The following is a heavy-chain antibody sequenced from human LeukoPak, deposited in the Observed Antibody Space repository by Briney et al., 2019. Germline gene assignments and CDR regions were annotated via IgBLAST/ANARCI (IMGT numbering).Heavy chain of an antibody. J-gene: IGHJ4*02. CDR3: ARVAGVSYNYFDS. CDR2: ITPYNGDT. D-gene: IGHD1-26*01. Sequence: ASVNVSCKASGYTFITYGITWVRQAPGQGLEWMGWITPYNGDTNYAQNLQDRVIMTTDTSTSTAYMELRRLRSDDTAVYFCARVAGVSYNYFDSWGQGTLVTVSS. CDR1: GYTFITYG. V-gene: IGHV1-18*01.